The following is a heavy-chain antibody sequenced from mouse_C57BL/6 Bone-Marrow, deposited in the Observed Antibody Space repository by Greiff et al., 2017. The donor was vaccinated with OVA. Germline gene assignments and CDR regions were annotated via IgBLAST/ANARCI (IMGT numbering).Heavy chain of an antibody. D-gene: IGHD4-1*01. V-gene: IGHV1-9*01. CDR2: ILPGSGST. CDR3: ARIANWGYYYAMDY. Sequence: VQLQQSGAELMKPGASVKLSCKATGYTFTGYWIEWVKQRPGHGLEWIGEILPGSGSTTYNEKFKGKATFTADTSSNTAYMQLSSLTTEDSAIYDCARIANWGYYYAMDYWGQGTSVTVSS. J-gene: IGHJ4*01. CDR1: GYTFTGYW.